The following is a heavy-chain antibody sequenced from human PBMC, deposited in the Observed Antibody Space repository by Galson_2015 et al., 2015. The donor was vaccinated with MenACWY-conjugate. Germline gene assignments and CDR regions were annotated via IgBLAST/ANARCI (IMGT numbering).Heavy chain of an antibody. D-gene: IGHD3-10*01. J-gene: IGHJ4*02. CDR3: ARRENYYGSGSYYKY. Sequence: SETLSLTCTVSGGSISSYYWSWIRQPPGKGLEWIGYIYYSGSTNYNPSLKSRVTISVDTSKNQFSLKLSSVTAADTAVYYCARRENYYGSGSYYKYWGQGTLVTVSS. CDR2: IYYSGST. CDR1: GGSISSYY. V-gene: IGHV4-59*01.